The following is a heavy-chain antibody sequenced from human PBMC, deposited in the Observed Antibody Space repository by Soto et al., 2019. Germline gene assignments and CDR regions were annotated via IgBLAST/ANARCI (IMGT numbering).Heavy chain of an antibody. CDR3: ARLDCSGGSCFSYFDY. CDR1: GFTFSSYT. D-gene: IGHD2-15*01. V-gene: IGHV3-21*01. J-gene: IGHJ4*02. CDR2: ISYSTNYI. Sequence: EVQLVESGGGLVKPGGSLRLSCAASGFTFSSYTMNWVRQSPGKGLEWVSSISYSTNYIYYADSVKGRFTISRYNAKNSLYLQMNTLRAEDTAVDSCARLDCSGGSCFSYFDYWGQGTLVTVSS.